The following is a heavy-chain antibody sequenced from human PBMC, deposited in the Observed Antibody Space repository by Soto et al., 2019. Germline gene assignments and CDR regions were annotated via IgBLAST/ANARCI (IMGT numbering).Heavy chain of an antibody. CDR3: AREGSSSGPDYEY. CDR1: GFTFSDYY. D-gene: IGHD3-22*01. J-gene: IGHJ4*02. CDR2: TRNKANSYTT. Sequence: EVQLVESGGGLVQPGGSLRLSCAASGFTFSDYYINWVRQAPGKGLEWVGRTRNKANSYTTDYAAFVKGRFTISRDDSKNLIYLQMNSMKTEDTAGYYCAREGSSSGPDYEYWGQGTLVTVSS. V-gene: IGHV3-72*01.